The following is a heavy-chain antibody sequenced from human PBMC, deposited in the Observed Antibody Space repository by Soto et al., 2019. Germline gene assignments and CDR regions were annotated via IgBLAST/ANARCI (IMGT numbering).Heavy chain of an antibody. Sequence: LRLSCAASGFTFSSYWMHWVRQAPGKGLVWVSRINSDGSSTSYADSVKGRFTISRDNAKNTLYLQMNSLRAEDTAVYYCARAPLRFLEGFDPWGQGTLVTVSS. V-gene: IGHV3-74*01. J-gene: IGHJ5*02. D-gene: IGHD3-3*01. CDR3: ARAPLRFLEGFDP. CDR2: INSDGSST. CDR1: GFTFSSYW.